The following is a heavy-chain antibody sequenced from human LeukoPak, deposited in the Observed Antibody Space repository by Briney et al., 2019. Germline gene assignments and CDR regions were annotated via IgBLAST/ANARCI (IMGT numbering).Heavy chain of an antibody. CDR3: ARSSRYSSGWPY. CDR1: GXSFSGYY. CDR2: INHSGST. Sequence: SETLSLTCAVYGXSFSGYYWSWIRQPPGKGLDWIGEINHSGSTNYNPSLKSRVTISVDTSKNQFSLKLSSVTAADTAVYYCARSSRYSSGWPYWGQGTLVTVSS. V-gene: IGHV4-34*01. J-gene: IGHJ4*02. D-gene: IGHD6-19*01.